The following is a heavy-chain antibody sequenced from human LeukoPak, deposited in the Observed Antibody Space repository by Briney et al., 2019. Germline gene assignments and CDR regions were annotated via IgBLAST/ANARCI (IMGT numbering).Heavy chain of an antibody. V-gene: IGHV4-59*11. D-gene: IGHD5-18*01. J-gene: IGHJ4*02. CDR3: AKVGRPYSYGYYFDY. Sequence: SETLSLTCTVSGDSITDHYWSWIRQPPGKGLEWIGYIYYSGSTNYNPSLKSRVTISVDTSKNQFSLKLSPVTAADTAVYYCAKVGRPYSYGYYFDYWGQGTLVTVSS. CDR2: IYYSGST. CDR1: GDSITDHY.